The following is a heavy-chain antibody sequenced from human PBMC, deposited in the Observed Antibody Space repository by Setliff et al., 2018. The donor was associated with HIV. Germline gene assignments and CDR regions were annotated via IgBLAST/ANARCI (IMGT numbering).Heavy chain of an antibody. CDR3: AREVRGAHLYYFDS. CDR1: GGSVNSGDYY. V-gene: IGHV4-31*03. Sequence: PSETLSLTCTVSGGSVNSGDYYWTWIRQHPGKGLEWLGYIYYSGSTFYNPSLTSRGVISMDTSKNQFSLKLNSVTVADTAVYFCAREVRGAHLYYFDSWGQGALVTSP. D-gene: IGHD3-10*01. J-gene: IGHJ4*02. CDR2: IYYSGST.